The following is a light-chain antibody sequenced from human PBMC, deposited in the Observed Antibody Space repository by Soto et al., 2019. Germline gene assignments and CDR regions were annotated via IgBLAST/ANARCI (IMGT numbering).Light chain of an antibody. CDR3: QQSYSIPWT. V-gene: IGKV1-39*01. CDR1: QNIINY. Sequence: DIQMTQSPSSLSASVGDRVTITCRASQNIINYLNWYQQKPGKAPKLLIHAASSLQSGVPPRFSGTGSGTDFTLTISSLQPEDFATYYCQQSYSIPWTFGQGTNVESK. J-gene: IGKJ1*01. CDR2: AAS.